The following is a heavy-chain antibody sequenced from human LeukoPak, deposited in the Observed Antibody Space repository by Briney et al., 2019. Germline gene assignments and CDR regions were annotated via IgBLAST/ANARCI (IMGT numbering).Heavy chain of an antibody. CDR1: GGSISSYY. V-gene: IGHV4-59*01. Sequence: PSETLSLTCTVSGGSISSYYWSWIRQPPGKGLEWIGYIYYSGSTNYIPSLKSRVTISVDTSKNQFSLKLSSVTAADTAVYYCARVPGDYYFDYWGQGTLVTVSS. D-gene: IGHD7-27*01. CDR2: IYYSGST. CDR3: ARVPGDYYFDY. J-gene: IGHJ4*02.